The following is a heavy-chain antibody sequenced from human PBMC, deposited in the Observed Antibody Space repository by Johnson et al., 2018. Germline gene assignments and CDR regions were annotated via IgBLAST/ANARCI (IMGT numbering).Heavy chain of an antibody. J-gene: IGHJ6*03. V-gene: IGHV3-9*01. CDR2: ISWNSGSI. Sequence: VQLVESGGGLVQPGRSLRLSCAASGFTFDDYAMHWVRQAPGKGLEWVSGISWNSGSIGYADSVKGRFTISRDNANYSLYLQLNSLRAEDTAVYYCAREPPSDPPPSYYYYYMDVWGKGTTVTVSS. CDR1: GFTFDDYA. CDR3: AREPPSDPPPSYYYYYMDV.